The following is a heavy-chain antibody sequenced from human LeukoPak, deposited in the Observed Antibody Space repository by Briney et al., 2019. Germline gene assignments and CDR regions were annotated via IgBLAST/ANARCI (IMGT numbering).Heavy chain of an antibody. CDR3: ARDRGFVDY. CDR1: GYTFTSYG. Sequence: ASVKVSCKTSGYTFTSYGISWVRQAPGQGLEWMGWISGYNGKTNYAQNLQGRVTMTTDTSTSTAYMELRSLKSDDTAVYYCARDRGFVDYWGQGTLVTVSS. V-gene: IGHV1-18*01. CDR2: ISGYNGKT. D-gene: IGHD3-10*01. J-gene: IGHJ4*02.